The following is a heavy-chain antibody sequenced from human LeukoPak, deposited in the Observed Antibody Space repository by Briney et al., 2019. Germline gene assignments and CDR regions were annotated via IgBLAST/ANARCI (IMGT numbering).Heavy chain of an antibody. CDR2: ISWNSGSI. J-gene: IGHJ6*03. CDR3: AKDMGSSGYSPYYMDV. V-gene: IGHV3-9*01. CDR1: GFTFDDYA. Sequence: GGSLRLSCAASGFTFDDYAMHWVRQAPGKGLEWVSGISWNSGSIGYADSVKGRFTISRGNAKNSLYLQMNSLRAEDTALYYCAKDMGSSGYSPYYMDVWGKGTTVTVSS. D-gene: IGHD3-22*01.